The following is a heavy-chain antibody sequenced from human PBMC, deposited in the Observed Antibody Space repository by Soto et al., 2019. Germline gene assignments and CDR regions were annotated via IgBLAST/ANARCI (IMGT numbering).Heavy chain of an antibody. CDR1: DSTHW. V-gene: IGHV5-51*01. CDR2: IYPGDSDT. J-gene: IGHJ6*02. Sequence: GESLKISCRASDSTHWIGWVRQKPGKGLEWMGIIYPGDSDTKYSPSFQGQVTISVDKSISTAYLHWSSLKASDTATYYCARLVNYYFGMDVWGLGTTVTVSS. CDR3: ARLVNYYFGMDV.